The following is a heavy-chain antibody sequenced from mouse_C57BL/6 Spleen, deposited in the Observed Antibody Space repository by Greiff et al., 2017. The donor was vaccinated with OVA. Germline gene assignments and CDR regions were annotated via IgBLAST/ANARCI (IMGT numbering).Heavy chain of an antibody. D-gene: IGHD2-1*01. CDR3: GREDGNSLDY. J-gene: IGHJ2*01. CDR1: GYAFTNYL. CDR2: INPGSGGT. V-gene: IGHV1-54*01. Sequence: VQLQESGAELVRPGTSVKVSCKASGYAFTNYLIEWVKQRPGQGLEWIGVINPGSGGTNYNEKFKGKATLTADKSSSTAYMQLSSLTSEDSAVYYCGREDGNSLDYWGQGTTLTVSS.